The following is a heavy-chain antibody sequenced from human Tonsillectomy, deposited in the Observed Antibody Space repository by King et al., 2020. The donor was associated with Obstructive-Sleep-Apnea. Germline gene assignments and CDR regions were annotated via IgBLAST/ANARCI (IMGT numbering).Heavy chain of an antibody. V-gene: IGHV3-43*01. Sequence: VPLVASGGVVVPPGGSLSLSCAASGFPFDAYPMHWVRPAPGKGLEWVSLIRWDGGSPYYADSVKGRFTLSRDNSQHSLYLQMNSLRTEDTALYYCAKAAGATPRPIDYWGQGTLVTVSA. CDR2: IRWDGGSP. CDR3: AKAAGATPRPIDY. J-gene: IGHJ4*02. CDR1: GFPFDAYP. D-gene: IGHD1-26*01.